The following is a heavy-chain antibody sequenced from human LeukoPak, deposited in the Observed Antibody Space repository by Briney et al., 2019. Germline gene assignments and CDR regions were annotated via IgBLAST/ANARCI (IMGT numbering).Heavy chain of an antibody. D-gene: IGHD6-13*01. CDR2: IYHSGST. CDR1: GGSISSSNW. J-gene: IGHJ4*02. V-gene: IGHV4-4*02. Sequence: PSETLCLTCAVSGGSISSSNWWSWVRQPPGKGLEWIGEIYHSGSTNYNPSLKSRVTISVDKSKNQFSLKLSSVTAADTAVYYCARGTYSSSWYIDYWGQGTLVTVSS. CDR3: ARGTYSSSWYIDY.